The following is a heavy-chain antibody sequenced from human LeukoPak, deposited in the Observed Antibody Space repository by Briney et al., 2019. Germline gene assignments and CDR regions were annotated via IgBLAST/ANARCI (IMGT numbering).Heavy chain of an antibody. J-gene: IGHJ4*02. V-gene: IGHV4-39*07. CDR1: GGSISSSSYY. Sequence: SETLSLTCTVSGGSISSSSYYWGWIRQPPGKGLEWIGSIYYSGSTYYNPSLKSRVTISVDTSKNQFSLKLSSVTAADTAVCYCARDSQAFLEWLGFRGPAYFDYWGQGTLVTVSS. CDR2: IYYSGST. CDR3: ARDSQAFLEWLGFRGPAYFDY. D-gene: IGHD3-3*01.